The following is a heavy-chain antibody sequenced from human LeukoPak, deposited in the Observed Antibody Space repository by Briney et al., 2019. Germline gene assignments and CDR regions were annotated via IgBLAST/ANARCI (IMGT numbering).Heavy chain of an antibody. D-gene: IGHD3-22*01. CDR2: IWYDGSNK. CDR1: GFTFSSYG. J-gene: IGHJ4*02. CDR3: ARAYYDSSGYSYFDY. V-gene: IGHV3-33*01. Sequence: GGSLRLSCAASGFTFSSYGMHWVRQAPGKGLEWVAVIWYDGSNKYYADYVKGRFTISRDNSKNTLYLQMNSLRAEDTAVYCCARAYYDSSGYSYFDYWGQGTLVTVSS.